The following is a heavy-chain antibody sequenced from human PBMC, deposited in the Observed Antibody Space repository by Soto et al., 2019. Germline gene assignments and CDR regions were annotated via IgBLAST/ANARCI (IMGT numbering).Heavy chain of an antibody. CDR2: INHSGST. D-gene: IGHD6-6*01. Sequence: PSESLSPTCAVYGASFTADYWSWNRQPPGKGLEWIGEINHSGSTNYNPSLKSRVTISVDTSKNQFSLKLSSVTAADTAVYYCARRVAARPRSWFDPWGQGTLVTVSS. V-gene: IGHV4-34*01. CDR3: ARRVAARPRSWFDP. J-gene: IGHJ5*02. CDR1: GASFTADY.